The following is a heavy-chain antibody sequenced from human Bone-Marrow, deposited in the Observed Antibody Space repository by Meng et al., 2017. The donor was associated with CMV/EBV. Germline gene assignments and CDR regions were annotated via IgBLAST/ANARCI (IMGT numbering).Heavy chain of an antibody. V-gene: IGHV1-69*10. CDR2: VIPILGIT. CDR1: FSSYG. CDR3: AREVDCSSTSCYTGYGWFDP. D-gene: IGHD2-2*02. J-gene: IGHJ5*02. Sequence: FSSYGIHWVRQAPGQGVEWMGGVIPILGITNYAQKFQGRVTITADKSTSTAYMELSSLRSEDTAVYYCAREVDCSSTSCYTGYGWFDPWGQGTLVTVSS.